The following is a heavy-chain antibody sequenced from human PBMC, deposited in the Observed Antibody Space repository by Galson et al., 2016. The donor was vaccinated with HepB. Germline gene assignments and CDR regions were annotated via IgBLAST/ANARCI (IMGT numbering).Heavy chain of an antibody. CDR1: GFTFTTYA. V-gene: IGHV3-23*01. CDR2: ISDSDPST. Sequence: SLRLSCAASGFTFTTYAMSWVRQAPGKGLEWVSGISDSDPSTYYADSVKGRFTMSRDNSRDALYLEMNTLRVEDTAVYFCAKARGFNTYYYYYMDVWGKGTTVTVSS. J-gene: IGHJ6*03. CDR3: AKARGFNTYYYYYMDV. D-gene: IGHD3-10*01.